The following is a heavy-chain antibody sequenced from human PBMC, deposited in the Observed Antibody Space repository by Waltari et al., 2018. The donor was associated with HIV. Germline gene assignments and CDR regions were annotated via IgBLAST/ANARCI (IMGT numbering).Heavy chain of an antibody. J-gene: IGHJ5*02. CDR3: ATARGRYSSGWYGFDP. Sequence: EVQLVQSGAEVKKPGATVKISCKVSGYTFTDYYMHWVQQPPGKGLECMGLVDPEDGETIYAEKFQGRVTITADTSTDTAYMELSSLRSEDTAVYYCATARGRYSSGWYGFDPWGQGTLVTVSS. V-gene: IGHV1-69-2*01. D-gene: IGHD6-19*01. CDR1: GYTFTDYY. CDR2: VDPEDGET.